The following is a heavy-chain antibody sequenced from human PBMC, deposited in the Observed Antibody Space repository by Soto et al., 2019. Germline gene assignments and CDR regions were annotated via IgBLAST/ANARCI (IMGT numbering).Heavy chain of an antibody. CDR1: GGSISSYY. CDR2: IYYSGST. V-gene: IGHV4-59*08. D-gene: IGHD3-9*01. J-gene: IGHJ6*02. CDR3: ARLDWNYYYYGMDV. Sequence: SETLSLTCTVSGGSISSYYWSWIRQPPGKGLEWIGYIYYSGSTNYNPSLKSRVTISVDTPKNQFSLKLSSVTAADTAVYYCARLDWNYYYYGMDVWGQGTTVTVSS.